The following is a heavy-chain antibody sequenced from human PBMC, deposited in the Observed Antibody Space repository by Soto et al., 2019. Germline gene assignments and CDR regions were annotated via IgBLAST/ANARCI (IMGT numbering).Heavy chain of an antibody. D-gene: IGHD2-21*02. CDR2: IYWDADK. CDR1: GFSFSTSSVG. Sequence: QITLKESGPTLVKPTQTLTLTCTFSGFSFSTSSVGVGWIRKPPGKALEWLALIYWDADKRYNPSLRNRLTITKDTAINQVVVTMTDMDPVDTVTYYSVKVYWVATGIRYYFDYWGQGTLVTVSS. J-gene: IGHJ4*02. CDR3: VKVYWVATGIRYYFDY. V-gene: IGHV2-5*04.